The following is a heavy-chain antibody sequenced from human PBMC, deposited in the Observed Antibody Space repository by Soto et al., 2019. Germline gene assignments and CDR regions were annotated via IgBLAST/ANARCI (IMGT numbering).Heavy chain of an antibody. Sequence: PSETLSLTCTVSGGSINNNFWGWFRQPPGKGLEWIGYVYYDGHTDYNPSLESRVTIAVDTSKNQFSLRLTSVTAADTAVYYCARDLFGGYCLDYWGQGALVTVS. J-gene: IGHJ4*02. D-gene: IGHD5-12*01. V-gene: IGHV4-59*01. CDR3: ARDLFGGYCLDY. CDR2: VYYDGHT. CDR1: GGSINNNF.